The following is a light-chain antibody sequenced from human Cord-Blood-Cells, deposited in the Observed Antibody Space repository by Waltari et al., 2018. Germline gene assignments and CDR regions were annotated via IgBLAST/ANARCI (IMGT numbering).Light chain of an antibody. CDR2: DVS. J-gene: IGLJ1*01. Sequence: QSALTQPASVSGSPGQSITISCTGTSSDVGGYNYVSWYQQHPGKAPKLIIYDVSNRPSGVSNRFSGSKSGNTASLTISGLQAEDEADYYCSSYTSISTVFGTGTKVTVL. V-gene: IGLV2-14*01. CDR3: SSYTSISTV. CDR1: SSDVGGYNY.